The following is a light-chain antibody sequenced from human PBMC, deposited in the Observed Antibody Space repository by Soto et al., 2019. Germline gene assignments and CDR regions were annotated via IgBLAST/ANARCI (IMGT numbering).Light chain of an antibody. CDR3: QLYGSSPLT. Sequence: EIVLTQSPGTLSLSPGERATLFCRTSQSVSSSYLAWYQQKPGQAPRLLIYGASSRATGIPDRFSGSGSGTDFTLIISRLEPEDFAVYYCQLYGSSPLTFGQGTKVEIK. CDR2: GAS. V-gene: IGKV3-20*01. J-gene: IGKJ1*01. CDR1: QSVSSSY.